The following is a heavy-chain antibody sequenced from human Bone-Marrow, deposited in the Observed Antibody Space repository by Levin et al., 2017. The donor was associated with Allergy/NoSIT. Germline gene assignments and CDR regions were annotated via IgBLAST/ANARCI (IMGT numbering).Heavy chain of an antibody. J-gene: IGHJ2*01. CDR1: GFTFSSHD. CDR3: ARVRTGWYIDV. CDR2: IGTAGDS. V-gene: IGHV3-13*01. Sequence: AGGSLRLSCAASGFTFSSHDMHWVRQVTGKGLEWVSAIGTAGDSYYSVSVEGRFTISREDAKNSLYLQMNSLRVGDTAVYYCARVRTGWYIDVWGRGTLVTVSS.